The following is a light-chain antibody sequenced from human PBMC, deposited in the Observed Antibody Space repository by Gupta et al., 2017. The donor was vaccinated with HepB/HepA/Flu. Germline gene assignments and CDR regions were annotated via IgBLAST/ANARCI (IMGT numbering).Light chain of an antibody. Sequence: QSVLIQPPSASGTPGQRVIISCSGSSSNIGSRVSWYQHLPGTAPKLLINTNNQRPSGVPDRISGSKSGTSASLAISGLQAEDEADYYCAAWDDSRNAYVFGTGTKVTVL. CDR1: SSNIGSR. CDR2: TNN. V-gene: IGLV1-44*01. CDR3: AAWDDSRNAYV. J-gene: IGLJ1*01.